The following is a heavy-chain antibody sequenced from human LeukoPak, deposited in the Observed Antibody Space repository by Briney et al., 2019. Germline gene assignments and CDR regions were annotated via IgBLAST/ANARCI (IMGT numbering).Heavy chain of an antibody. Sequence: GGSLRLSCAASGFTFNNYWMNWVRQAPGKGLEWVANIEQDGSEKYYVDSVKSRFTISRDNAKNSLSLQMNSLRAEDTAVYYCARDLRTPGFFDYWGQGTLVTVSS. J-gene: IGHJ4*02. V-gene: IGHV3-7*01. CDR2: IEQDGSEK. CDR3: ARDLRTPGFFDY. CDR1: GFTFNNYW.